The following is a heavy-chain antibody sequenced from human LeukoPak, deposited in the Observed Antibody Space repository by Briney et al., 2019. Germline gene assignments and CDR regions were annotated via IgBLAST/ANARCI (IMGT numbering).Heavy chain of an antibody. Sequence: ASVKVSCKASGYTFTSYDINWVRQPTGQGLEWMGWMNPNSGNTGYAQKFQGRVTMTRNTSISTAHLELSSLRSEDTAVYYCAWGRYSSSSGDAFDIWGQGTMVTVSS. CDR2: MNPNSGNT. V-gene: IGHV1-8*01. J-gene: IGHJ3*02. CDR3: AWGRYSSSSGDAFDI. CDR1: GYTFTSYD. D-gene: IGHD6-6*01.